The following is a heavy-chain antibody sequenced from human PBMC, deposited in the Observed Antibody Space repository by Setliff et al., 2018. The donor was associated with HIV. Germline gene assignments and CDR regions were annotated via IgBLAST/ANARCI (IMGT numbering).Heavy chain of an antibody. J-gene: IGHJ4*02. CDR2: LYYRGTT. D-gene: IGHD6-19*01. CDR1: GGSISSSSYY. V-gene: IGHV4-39*02. CDR3: ARDPNTGWYYLDF. Sequence: SETLSLTCTVSGGSISSSSYYWGWIRQPPGKGPEWIGSLYYRGTTYYNPSLKSLVTISTGTSNIQFSLTMSSVTAADTAVYYCARDPNTGWYYLDFWGPGALVTVSS.